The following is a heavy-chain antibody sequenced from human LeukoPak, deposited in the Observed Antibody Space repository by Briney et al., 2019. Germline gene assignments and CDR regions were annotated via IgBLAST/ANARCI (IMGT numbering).Heavy chain of an antibody. Sequence: GASVKVSCKASGGTFSSYAISWVRQAPGQGLEWMGGIIPIFGTANYAQKFQGRVTITTDESTSTAYMELSSLRSEDTAVYYCARFAYYDFWSGYNSWGQGTLVTVSS. CDR1: GGTFSSYA. V-gene: IGHV1-69*05. CDR3: ARFAYYDFWSGYNS. CDR2: IIPIFGTA. D-gene: IGHD3-3*01. J-gene: IGHJ4*02.